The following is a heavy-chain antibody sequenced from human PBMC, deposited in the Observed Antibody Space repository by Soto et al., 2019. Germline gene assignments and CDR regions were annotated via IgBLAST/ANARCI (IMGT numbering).Heavy chain of an antibody. V-gene: IGHV3-72*01. CDR3: ARGVRGGWYDAFDI. Sequence: EVQLVESGGGLVQPGGSLRLSCAASGFTFSDHYMDWVRQAPGKGLEWVGRTRNKANSYTTEYAASVKGRFTISRDDSKSSLYLQMNSLQAEGTAVYYCARGVRGGWYDAFDIWGQGTMVTVSS. CDR1: GFTFSDHY. J-gene: IGHJ3*02. D-gene: IGHD6-19*01. CDR2: TRNKANSYTT.